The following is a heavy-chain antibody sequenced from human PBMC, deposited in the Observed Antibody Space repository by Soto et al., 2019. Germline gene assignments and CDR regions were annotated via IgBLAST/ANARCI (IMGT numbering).Heavy chain of an antibody. J-gene: IGHJ4*02. V-gene: IGHV4-4*07. D-gene: IGHD1-26*01. CDR2: IYTSGST. Sequence: QVQLQESGPGLVKPSETLSLTCTVSGASLNNYYWSWVRQPARKGLEWVGRIYTSGSTNYNPSLESRVTMSVDTSKNQFSLKLSSVTAADTAVYYCARGSLAPDYWGQGTLITVSS. CDR3: ARGSLAPDY. CDR1: GASLNNYY.